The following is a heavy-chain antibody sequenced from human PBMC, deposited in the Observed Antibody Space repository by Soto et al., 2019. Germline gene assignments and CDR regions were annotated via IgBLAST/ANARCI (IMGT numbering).Heavy chain of an antibody. D-gene: IGHD6-19*01. CDR2: INGSDGST. Sequence: EVQLLESGGGLVQPGGSLRLSCAASGFTFSSYAMSWVRQAPGKGLERVSVINGSDGSTYYADSVKGRFTISRDSSKNSLYLQMNSLRAEDTAVYYCARRNSGWYLDYWGQGTLVTVSS. V-gene: IGHV3-23*01. CDR3: ARRNSGWYLDY. J-gene: IGHJ4*02. CDR1: GFTFSSYA.